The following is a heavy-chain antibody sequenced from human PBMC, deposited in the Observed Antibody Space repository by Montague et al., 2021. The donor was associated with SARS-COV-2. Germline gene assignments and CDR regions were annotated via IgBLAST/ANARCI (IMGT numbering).Heavy chain of an antibody. D-gene: IGHD5-18*01. Sequence: SETLSLTCTVSGGSISSYYWSWLRQPPGKGLEWIGYIYYGGSTNYNPSLKSRVTISVDTSKNQFSLRLNSVTAADTAVYYCASSSGYRYGYYFDYWGQGTLVTVSS. V-gene: IGHV4-59*01. CDR2: IYYGGST. J-gene: IGHJ4*02. CDR3: ASSSGYRYGYYFDY. CDR1: GGSISSYY.